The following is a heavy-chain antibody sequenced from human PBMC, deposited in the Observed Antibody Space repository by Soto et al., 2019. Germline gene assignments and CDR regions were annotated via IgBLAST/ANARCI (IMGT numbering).Heavy chain of an antibody. CDR1: GGPFSSYY. Sequence: SETLSLTCAVYGGPFSSYYWGWIRQSPGKGLEWMGEINHSGVTKYNPSLKSRVTMSVDTSKNHLSLKLTSVTAADTAVYYCSIWVVEDEFDYRGQGTLVTVSS. CDR3: SIWVVEDEFDY. D-gene: IGHD3-16*01. J-gene: IGHJ4*02. CDR2: INHSGVT. V-gene: IGHV4-34*01.